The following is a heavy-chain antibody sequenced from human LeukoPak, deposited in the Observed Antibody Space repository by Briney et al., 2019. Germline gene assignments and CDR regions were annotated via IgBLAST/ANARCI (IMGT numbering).Heavy chain of an antibody. Sequence: GGPLRLSCEASGFTFSSYWMHWVRQVPGKGLVWVAHINNPGTGTTYADAVKGRFTISRDNAKNTLYLQMNSLRADDTAIYYCARGSGGFDYWGQGTLITVSS. CDR1: GFTFSSYW. CDR3: ARGSGGFDY. CDR2: INNPGTGT. D-gene: IGHD3-3*01. V-gene: IGHV3-74*01. J-gene: IGHJ4*02.